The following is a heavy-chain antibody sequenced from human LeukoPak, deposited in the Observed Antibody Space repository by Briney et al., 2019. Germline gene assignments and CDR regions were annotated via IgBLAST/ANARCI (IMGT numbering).Heavy chain of an antibody. CDR1: GFTFSDYW. Sequence: GGSLRLSCAASGFTFSDYWMTWVRQAPGKGREWVANIRRNGSEKYHVESVKGRFSISRDNAKNSVYLKMNSLRAEDTAVYYCARISCSRSSCYGVYDYWGQGSLVTVSS. CDR2: IRRNGSEK. CDR3: ARISCSRSSCYGVYDY. D-gene: IGHD2-15*01. J-gene: IGHJ4*02. V-gene: IGHV3-7*01.